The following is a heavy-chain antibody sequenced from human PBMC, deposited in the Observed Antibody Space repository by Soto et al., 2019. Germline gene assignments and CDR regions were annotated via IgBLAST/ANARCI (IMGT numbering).Heavy chain of an antibody. CDR2: INHSGST. CDR3: ARAGYCGSYFHPRRNCFDY. J-gene: IGHJ4*02. Sequence: QVQLQQWGAGLLKPSETLSLTCAVYGGSFSGYYWSWIRHPPGKGLEWLGEINHSGSTNYNPSLQSRVTISVDTSRNQFSLKRSAVTAADTAVYYCARAGYCGSYFHPRRNCFDYWGQGTLVTVSS. V-gene: IGHV4-34*01. CDR1: GGSFSGYY. D-gene: IGHD1-26*01.